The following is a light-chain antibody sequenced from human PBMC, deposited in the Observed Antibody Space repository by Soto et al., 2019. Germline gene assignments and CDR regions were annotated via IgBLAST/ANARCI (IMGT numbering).Light chain of an antibody. CDR1: QTISSW. V-gene: IGKV1-5*03. CDR2: KAS. Sequence: MQMTQSPAPRIGTVGDRVTITCRASQTISSWLAWYQQKPGKAPKLLIYKASTLKSGVPSRFSGSGSGTEFTLTISSVEPEDFAMYYCHQRNQFGQGTRLEI. J-gene: IGKJ5*01. CDR3: HQRNQ.